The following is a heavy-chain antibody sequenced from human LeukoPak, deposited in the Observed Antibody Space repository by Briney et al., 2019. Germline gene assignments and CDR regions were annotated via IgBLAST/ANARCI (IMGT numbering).Heavy chain of an antibody. CDR2: IVVGSGNT. CDR1: GFTFTSSA. V-gene: IGHV1-58*02. J-gene: IGHJ4*02. CDR3: AADLLAGSPAEGY. D-gene: IGHD3-3*02. Sequence: SVKVSCKVSGFTFTSSAMQWVRQARGQRLEWIGWIVVGSGNTNYAQKFQERVTITRDMSTSTAYMELSSLRSEDTAVYYCAADLLAGSPAEGYWGQGTLVTVSS.